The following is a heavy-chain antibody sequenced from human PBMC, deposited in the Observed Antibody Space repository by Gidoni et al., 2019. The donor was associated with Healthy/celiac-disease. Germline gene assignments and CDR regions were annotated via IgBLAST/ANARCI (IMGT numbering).Heavy chain of an antibody. CDR3: ARASDYNHPFDY. CDR1: GYSISSGYY. J-gene: IGHJ4*02. Sequence: QVQLQSSGPGLVKPSETLSLTCTVSGYSISSGYYWGWIRQPPGKGLEWIGSIYHSGSTYYNPSLKSRVTISVDTSKNQFSLKLSSVTAADTAVYYCARASDYNHPFDYWGQGTLVTVSS. V-gene: IGHV4-38-2*02. D-gene: IGHD4-4*01. CDR2: IYHSGST.